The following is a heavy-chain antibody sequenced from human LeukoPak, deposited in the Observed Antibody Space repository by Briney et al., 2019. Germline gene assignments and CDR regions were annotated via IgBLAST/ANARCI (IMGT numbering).Heavy chain of an antibody. V-gene: IGHV1-2*02. J-gene: IGHJ4*02. CDR3: ARKPSGSPFDS. Sequence: VASVKVSCKASGSTVTAYYIHWVRQAPGQGLEWMGWINPNSGGTNYGQNFQARVTMTRDTSIRTAYMELSRLRSDDTAVYYCARKPSGSPFDSWGQGTLVTVSS. D-gene: IGHD3-10*01. CDR2: INPNSGGT. CDR1: GSTVTAYY.